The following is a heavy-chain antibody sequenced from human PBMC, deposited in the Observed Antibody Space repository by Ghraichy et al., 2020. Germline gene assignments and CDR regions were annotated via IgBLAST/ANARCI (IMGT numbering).Heavy chain of an antibody. CDR1: GFTFSSYW. J-gene: IGHJ4*02. D-gene: IGHD5-18*01. V-gene: IGHV3-7*03. CDR3: AREPKRGYRGIDY. Sequence: GGSLRLSCAASGFTFSSYWMSWVRQAPGKGLEWVANIKQDGSEKYYVDSVKGRFTISRDNAKNSLYLQMNSLRAEDTAVYYCAREPKRGYRGIDYWGQGTLVTVSS. CDR2: IKQDGSEK.